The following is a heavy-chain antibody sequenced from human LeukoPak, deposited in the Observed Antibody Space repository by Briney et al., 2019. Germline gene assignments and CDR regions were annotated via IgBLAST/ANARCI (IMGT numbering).Heavy chain of an antibody. D-gene: IGHD3-9*01. J-gene: IGHJ6*03. Sequence: GASVKVFCKASGYTFTSYGISWVRQAPGQGLEWMGWISAYNGNTNYAQKLQGRVTMTTDTSTSTAYMELRSLRSDDTAVYYCARGRYFDWLIHISNGYYYYMDVWGKGTRSPSP. CDR1: GYTFTSYG. V-gene: IGHV1-18*01. CDR3: ARGRYFDWLIHISNGYYYYMDV. CDR2: ISAYNGNT.